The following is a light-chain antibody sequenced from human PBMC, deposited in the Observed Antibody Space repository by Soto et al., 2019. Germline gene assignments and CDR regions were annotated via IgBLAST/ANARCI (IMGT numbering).Light chain of an antibody. CDR3: QKYNSAPPLT. J-gene: IGKJ4*01. CDR2: AAS. CDR1: QGISDS. Sequence: DIQMTQSPSSLSASVGVRITITCRASQGISDSLAWYQQKPGKVPKLLIYAASTLQSGVPSRFSGSGFGTDFTLTIRGLQPEDVATYYCQKYNSAPPLTFGGGTKVEIK. V-gene: IGKV1-27*01.